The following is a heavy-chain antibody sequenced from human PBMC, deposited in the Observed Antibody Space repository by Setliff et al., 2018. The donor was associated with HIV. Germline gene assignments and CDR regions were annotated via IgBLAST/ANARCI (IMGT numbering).Heavy chain of an antibody. CDR2: FDPEDGET. V-gene: IGHV1-24*01. D-gene: IGHD3-9*01. CDR3: TTYAYHDYFTGPTPGAFDI. CDR1: GYTLTELS. Sequence: ASVKVSCKVSGYTLTELSVHWVRQAPGEGLEGMGGFDPEDGETIYAEKFQGRVTMTEDTATDTAYMELSSLRSEDTAVYYCTTYAYHDYFTGPTPGAFDIWGQGTRVTVSS. J-gene: IGHJ3*02.